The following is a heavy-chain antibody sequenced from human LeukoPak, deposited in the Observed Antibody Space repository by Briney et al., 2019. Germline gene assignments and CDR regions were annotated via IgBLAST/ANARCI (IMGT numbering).Heavy chain of an antibody. CDR1: GGSISSYY. J-gene: IGHJ6*02. CDR3: ARGLTYGMDV. Sequence: SETLSLTCTVSGGSISSYYWSWIRQPPGKRLEWIGYIYHSGSTNYNPSLKSRVTISEDRSKNQFSLKLSSVTAAHTAVYYCARGLTYGMDVWGQGTTVTVSS. V-gene: IGHV4-59*01. CDR2: IYHSGST.